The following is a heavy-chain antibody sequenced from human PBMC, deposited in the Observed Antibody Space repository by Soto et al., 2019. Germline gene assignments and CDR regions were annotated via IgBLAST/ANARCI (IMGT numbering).Heavy chain of an antibody. D-gene: IGHD3-22*01. CDR3: ARDLYYYDSSGYYANWFDP. Sequence: ASVKVSCKASGYSITTYVRHWVRQAPGQRLEWMGWINAGNGNTKYSQKFQGRVTITRDTSASTAYMELSSLRSEDTAVYYCARDLYYYDSSGYYANWFDPWGRGTLVTVSS. J-gene: IGHJ5*02. V-gene: IGHV1-3*01. CDR1: GYSITTYV. CDR2: INAGNGNT.